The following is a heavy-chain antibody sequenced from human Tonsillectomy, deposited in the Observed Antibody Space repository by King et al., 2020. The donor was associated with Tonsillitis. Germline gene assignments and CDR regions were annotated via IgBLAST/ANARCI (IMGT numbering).Heavy chain of an antibody. V-gene: IGHV1-2*02. Sequence: QLVQSGAEVKKPGASVKVSCKASGYTLTGHYMHWVRQAPGRGLEWMGWINPNSGGTNYAQKFQGRVTMTRDTSISTAYMELSRLRSDDTAVYYCARDQTDYDPNWFDPWGQGTLVTVSS. CDR2: INPNSGGT. CDR3: ARDQTDYDPNWFDP. CDR1: GYTLTGHY. J-gene: IGHJ5*02. D-gene: IGHD3-22*01.